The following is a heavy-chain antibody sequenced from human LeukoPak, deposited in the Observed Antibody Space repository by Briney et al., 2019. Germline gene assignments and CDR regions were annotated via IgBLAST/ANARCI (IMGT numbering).Heavy chain of an antibody. CDR3: ARYYYDSSGYPEGFDY. Sequence: ASVKVSCKASAYTFTSYDINWVRQATGQGLEWVGWMNPNSGNTGYAQKYQGRVTMTRNTSISTAYMELSSLRSEDTAVYYCARYYYDSSGYPEGFDYWGQGTLVTVSS. J-gene: IGHJ4*02. CDR1: AYTFTSYD. CDR2: MNPNSGNT. V-gene: IGHV1-8*01. D-gene: IGHD3-22*01.